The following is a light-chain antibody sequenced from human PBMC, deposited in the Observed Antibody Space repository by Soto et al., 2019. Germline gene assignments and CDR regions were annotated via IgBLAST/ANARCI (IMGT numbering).Light chain of an antibody. Sequence: IQMTQSPSTLSASVGGTVTITCRASQSISSWLAWYQQKPGIAPKLLIYKASTLQSGVPSRFSGSGYGTEFTLTISRLQPDDSATYYCQQYDVYSTFGQGTKVEIK. CDR1: QSISSW. V-gene: IGKV1-5*03. J-gene: IGKJ1*01. CDR2: KAS. CDR3: QQYDVYST.